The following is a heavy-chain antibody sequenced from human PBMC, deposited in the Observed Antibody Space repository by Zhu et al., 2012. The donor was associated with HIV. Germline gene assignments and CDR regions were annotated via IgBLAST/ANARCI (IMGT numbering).Heavy chain of an antibody. V-gene: IGHV4-61*01. J-gene: IGHJ4*02. CDR2: IYYTGSA. D-gene: IGHD4-23*01. Sequence: QVQLQESGPGLVKPSETLSLTCTVSGDSVSSGSYYWSWIRQSPGKGLEWVGHIYYTGSANYNPSLKGRLTISVETSKNQFSLKLSSVTAADTAVYYCARSWPNYGGNPPYYFDYWGQGTLVTVSS. CDR1: GDSVSSGSYY. CDR3: ARSWPNYGGNPPYYFDY.